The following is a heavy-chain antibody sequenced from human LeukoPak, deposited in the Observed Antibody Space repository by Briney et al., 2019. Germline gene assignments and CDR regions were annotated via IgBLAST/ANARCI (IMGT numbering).Heavy chain of an antibody. CDR1: GFSFSSYG. Sequence: GGSLRLSCAASGFSFSSYGMHWVRQAPGKGLEWVAVMSYDGNNKYHADPVKGRFTVSRDNFKNTLYLQMNSLRAEDTAVYYCAREGVGYPDAFDIWGQGTMVTVSS. CDR3: AREGVGYPDAFDI. CDR2: MSYDGNNK. V-gene: IGHV3-30*03. J-gene: IGHJ3*02. D-gene: IGHD2-15*01.